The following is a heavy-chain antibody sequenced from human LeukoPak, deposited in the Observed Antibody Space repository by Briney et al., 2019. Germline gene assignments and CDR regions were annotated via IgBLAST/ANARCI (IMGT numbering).Heavy chain of an antibody. CDR2: INPNSGGT. D-gene: IGHD3-22*01. V-gene: IGHV1-2*02. CDR3: ARDYYDNSGYCYGFDY. CDR1: GYTFTGYY. Sequence: ASVKVSCKASGYTFTGYYMHWVRQAPGQGLEWMGWINPNSGGTNYAQPFQGRVTMTRDTSISTAYIELSRLRSDDTAVYYCARDYYDNSGYCYGFDYWGQGTLVTVSS. J-gene: IGHJ4*02.